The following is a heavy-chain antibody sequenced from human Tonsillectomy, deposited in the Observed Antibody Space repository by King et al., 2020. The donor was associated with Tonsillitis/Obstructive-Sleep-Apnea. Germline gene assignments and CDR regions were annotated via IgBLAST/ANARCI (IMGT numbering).Heavy chain of an antibody. V-gene: IGHV3-30*18. CDR1: GFTFSSYG. CDR2: ISYDGSNT. CDR3: AKGTYYYDSSGLFDY. Sequence: QLVQSGGGVVQPGRSLRLSCAASGFTFSSYGMHWVRQAPGKGLEWVAVISYDGSNTYYADSVKGRFTISRDNSKNTLYLQMNSLRAEDTAVYYCAKGTYYYDSSGLFDYWGQGTLVTVSS. J-gene: IGHJ4*02. D-gene: IGHD3-22*01.